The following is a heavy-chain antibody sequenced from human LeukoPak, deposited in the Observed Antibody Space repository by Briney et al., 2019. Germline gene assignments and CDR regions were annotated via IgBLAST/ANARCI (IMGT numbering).Heavy chain of an antibody. J-gene: IGHJ4*02. D-gene: IGHD4-17*01. V-gene: IGHV4-39*01. CDR1: GGSLSSSSYY. CDR3: ARATVTTGKLFDC. Sequence: PSETLSLTCTVSGGSLSSSSYYWGWIRQPPGKGLEWIGSIYYSGSTYYNPSLKSRVTISVDTSKNQFSLKLSSVTAADTAVYYCARATVTTGKLFDCWGQGTLVTVSS. CDR2: IYYSGST.